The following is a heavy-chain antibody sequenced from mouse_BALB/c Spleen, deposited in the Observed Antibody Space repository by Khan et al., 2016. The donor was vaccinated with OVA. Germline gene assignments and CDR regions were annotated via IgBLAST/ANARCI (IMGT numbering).Heavy chain of an antibody. J-gene: IGHJ2*01. CDR1: GYSITSDYA. Sequence: EVQLQESGPGLVKPSQSLSLTCTVTGYSITSDYAWNWIRQFPGNKLEWMGYIQYSGNTSSNPSLNSRFSIPRNTSTNQFFLQWSSGTTEDTATYYCARSGTISTVVITDFDYWGQGTTLTVSS. CDR3: ARSGTISTVVITDFDY. D-gene: IGHD1-1*01. CDR2: IQYSGNT. V-gene: IGHV3-2*02.